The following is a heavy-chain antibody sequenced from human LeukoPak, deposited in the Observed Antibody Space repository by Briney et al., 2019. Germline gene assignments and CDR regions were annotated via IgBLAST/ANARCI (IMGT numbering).Heavy chain of an antibody. J-gene: IGHJ4*02. CDR1: GGTFSSYA. CDR3: ARLWGPEYYFDY. D-gene: IGHD2-21*01. CDR2: IIPILGIA. V-gene: IGHV1-69*04. Sequence: ASVTVSCKASGGTFSSYAISWVRQAPGQGLEWMGRIIPILGIANYAQKFQGRVTITADKSTSTAYMELSSLRSEDTAVYYCARLWGPEYYFDYWGQGTLVTVFS.